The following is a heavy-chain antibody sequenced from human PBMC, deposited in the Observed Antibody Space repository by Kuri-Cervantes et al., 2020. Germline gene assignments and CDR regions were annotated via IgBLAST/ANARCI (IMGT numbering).Heavy chain of an antibody. CDR2: ISSSSSTI. CDR1: GFTFSSYR. V-gene: IGHV3-48*02. D-gene: IGHD3-22*01. Sequence: GESLKLSCAASGFTFSSYRMHWVRQAPGKGLEWVSYISSSSSTIYYADSVKGRFTISRDNAKNSLYLQMNSLRDEDTAVYYCARGNRYYYDSSGHYLDYWGQGTLVTVSS. J-gene: IGHJ4*02. CDR3: ARGNRYYYDSSGHYLDY.